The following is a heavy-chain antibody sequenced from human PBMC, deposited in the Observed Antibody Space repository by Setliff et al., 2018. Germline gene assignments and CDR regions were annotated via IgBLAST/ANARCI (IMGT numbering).Heavy chain of an antibody. Sequence: ASVKVSCKTSGYTFTNYAIHWVRQAPGQRLQWMGWINADNGNTKYSQEFQGRVTITRDTSASTVYMELSSLRYEDTAVYYCANAEVVVAPWGQGTLVTVSS. V-gene: IGHV1-3*01. CDR3: ANAEVVVAP. J-gene: IGHJ4*02. CDR1: GYTFTNYA. CDR2: INADNGNT. D-gene: IGHD2-15*01.